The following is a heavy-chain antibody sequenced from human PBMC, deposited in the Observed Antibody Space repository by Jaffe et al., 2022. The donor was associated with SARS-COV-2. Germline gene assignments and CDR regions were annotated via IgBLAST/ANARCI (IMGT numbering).Heavy chain of an antibody. CDR3: AKYSSYDFWSGYLGFDP. D-gene: IGHD3-3*01. Sequence: EVQLLESGGGLVSPGGSLRLSCAASGFTFSNYAMSWVRQAPGKGLEWVSGSSGSGSTTNYADSVKGRFTSSRDNSKNTLYLLMGSLRAEDTAVYYCAKYSSYDFWSGYLGFDPRGQGTLVTVSS. V-gene: IGHV3-23*01. J-gene: IGHJ5*02. CDR1: GFTFSNYA. CDR2: SSGSGSTT.